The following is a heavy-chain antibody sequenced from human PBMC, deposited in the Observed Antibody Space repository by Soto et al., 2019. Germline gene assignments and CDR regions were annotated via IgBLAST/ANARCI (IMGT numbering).Heavy chain of an antibody. CDR3: ARVQYDFWSGYYVYNWFDP. D-gene: IGHD3-3*01. CDR1: GGSISSYY. CDR2: IYYSGST. J-gene: IGHJ5*02. Sequence: SETLSLTCTVSGGSISSYYWSWIRQPPGKGLEWIGYIYYSGSTNYNPSLKSRVTISVDTSKNQFSLKLSSVTAADTAVYYCARVQYDFWSGYYVYNWFDPWGQGTLVTVSS. V-gene: IGHV4-59*12.